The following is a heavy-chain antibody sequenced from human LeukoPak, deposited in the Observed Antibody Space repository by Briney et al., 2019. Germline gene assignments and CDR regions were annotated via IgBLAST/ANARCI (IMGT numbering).Heavy chain of an antibody. Sequence: PGGSLRPSCAASGFTVTSNYMSWGRQAPGKGREWGSSTSGSGDKTYYAESVKGRFTISRDSSKNTLFLQMNSLRAEDTAIFYCAKRSAYTTGWFFDLWGQGTLVTVSS. V-gene: IGHV3-23*01. CDR3: AKRSAYTTGWFFDL. CDR2: TSGSGDKT. D-gene: IGHD6-19*01. J-gene: IGHJ4*02. CDR1: GFTVTSNY.